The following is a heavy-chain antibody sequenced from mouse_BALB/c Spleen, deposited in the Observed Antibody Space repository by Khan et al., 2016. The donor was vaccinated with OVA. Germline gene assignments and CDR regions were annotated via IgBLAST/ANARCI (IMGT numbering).Heavy chain of an antibody. CDR1: GFSLSRYN. V-gene: IGHV2-6-4*01. J-gene: IGHJ4*01. D-gene: IGHD2-14*01. CDR3: ARAYYRYDGYYAMDY. Sequence: QVQLKESGPGLVAPSQSLSITCTVSGFSLSRYNIHWVRQPPGKGLEWLGMIWGGGGTDYNSTLKSRLSIGKDNSKNQVFLKMNSLQTDDTAMYFCARAYYRYDGYYAMDYWGQGTSVTVSS. CDR2: IWGGGGT.